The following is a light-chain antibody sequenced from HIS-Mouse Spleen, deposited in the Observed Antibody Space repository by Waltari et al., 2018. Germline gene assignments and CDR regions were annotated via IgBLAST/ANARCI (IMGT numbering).Light chain of an antibody. CDR2: QES. Sequence: SYELTQPPSVSVSPGQTASITCSGDKLGAKYGGWYQQTPGQSPVLVIYQESQRPSGIPERFSGSNSGNTATLTISGTQAMDEADYYCQAWDSSTDVVFGGGTKLTVL. CDR1: KLGAKY. J-gene: IGLJ2*01. CDR3: QAWDSSTDVV. V-gene: IGLV3-1*01.